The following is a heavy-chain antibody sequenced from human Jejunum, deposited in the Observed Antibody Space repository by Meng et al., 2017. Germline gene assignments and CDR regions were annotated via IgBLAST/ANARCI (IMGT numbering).Heavy chain of an antibody. CDR3: ARGVLERYFDY. D-gene: IGHD3-10*01. V-gene: IGHV4-4*02. CDR2: VWHSGAT. J-gene: IGHJ4*02. Sequence: LQGSGPGLGKPSGTLSLTCAVSGDFTSSSDRWTWVRQAPGRGLEWIGEVWHSGATYYNPSLESRLTISIDTSNNRFSLELSSATAADTAVYYCARGVLERYFDYWGQGALVTVSS. CDR1: GDFTSSSDR.